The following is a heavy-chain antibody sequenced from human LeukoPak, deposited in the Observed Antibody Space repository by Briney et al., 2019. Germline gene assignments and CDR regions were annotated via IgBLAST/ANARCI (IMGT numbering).Heavy chain of an antibody. V-gene: IGHV4-30-2*01. CDR2: IHHSGDT. D-gene: IGHD6-13*01. Sequence: SETLSLTCTVSGGSISSGGYYWSWIRQPPGKGLEWIGYIHHSGDTYQNPSLESRVTVSSDRSKNQFYLKLSSVTAADTAVYYCARLIAADPQLDSWGQGTLVTVSS. J-gene: IGHJ4*02. CDR3: ARLIAADPQLDS. CDR1: GGSISSGGYY.